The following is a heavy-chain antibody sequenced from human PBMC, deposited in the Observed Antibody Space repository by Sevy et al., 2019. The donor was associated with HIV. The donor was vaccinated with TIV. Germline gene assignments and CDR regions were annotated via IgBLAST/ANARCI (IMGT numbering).Heavy chain of an antibody. Sequence: GGSLRLSCAASGITFSDHYMSWIRQAPGKGLEWVAYITNSGTTKYYADSVKGRFTISRDNARNSLYLQMNSLTADDAAVYYCVRDSPYTSDDHWYFGIDVWGQGTTVTVS. D-gene: IGHD3-22*01. CDR3: VRDSPYTSDDHWYFGIDV. J-gene: IGHJ6*02. CDR2: ITNSGTTK. CDR1: GITFSDHY. V-gene: IGHV3-11*01.